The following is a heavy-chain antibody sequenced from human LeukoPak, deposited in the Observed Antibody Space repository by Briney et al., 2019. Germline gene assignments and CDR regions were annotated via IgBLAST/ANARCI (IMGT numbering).Heavy chain of an antibody. CDR2: MNPNSGNT. Sequence: GASVKVSCKASGYTFTSYDINWVRQATGQGLEWMGWMNPNSGNTGYPQKFQARVTITRNTSISTAYMELSSLRSEDTAVYYCARGDLVGADDTNFDYWGQGTLVTVSS. J-gene: IGHJ4*02. D-gene: IGHD1-26*01. CDR1: GYTFTSYD. CDR3: ARGDLVGADDTNFDY. V-gene: IGHV1-8*03.